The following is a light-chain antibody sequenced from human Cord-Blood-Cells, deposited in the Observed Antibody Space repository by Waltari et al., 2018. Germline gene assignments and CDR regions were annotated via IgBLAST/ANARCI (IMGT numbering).Light chain of an antibody. V-gene: IGKV1-39*01. CDR2: AAS. CDR1: QSISSY. J-gene: IGKJ1*01. CDR3: QQSYSTPPWT. Sequence: DIQMTQSPSSLSASVGDRVTITCRASQSISSYLNWYQQKPGKAPKLLIYAASSLQSGVPSKFSGSASGTDFTLTISSLQPEAFATYYCQQSYSTPPWTFGQGTKVEIK.